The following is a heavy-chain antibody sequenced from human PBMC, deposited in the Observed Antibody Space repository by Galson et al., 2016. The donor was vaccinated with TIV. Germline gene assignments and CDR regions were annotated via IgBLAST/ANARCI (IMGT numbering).Heavy chain of an antibody. CDR3: ARERLGSGYHITSDAFDI. CDR2: IYSSGSA. V-gene: IGHV4-61*02. J-gene: IGHJ3*02. Sequence: TLSLTCTVSGGSINSGSYYWTWIRQPAGKGLGWIGRIYSSGSANYNPSLKSRVTISVDKSRNQFSLKLSSVTAADTAVYYCARERLGSGYHITSDAFDIWGQGTLVTVSS. D-gene: IGHD3-3*01. CDR1: GGSINSGSYY.